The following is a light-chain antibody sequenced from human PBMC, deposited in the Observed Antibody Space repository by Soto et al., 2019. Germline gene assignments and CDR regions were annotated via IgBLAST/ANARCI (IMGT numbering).Light chain of an antibody. CDR1: SSDVGGYNY. V-gene: IGLV2-8*01. CDR2: EVN. Sequence: QSALTQPPSASGSPGQSVTISCTGTSSDVGGYNYVSWFQHHPGKAPRLIISEVNKRPSGVPDRFSGSKSGNTASLTVSGLQTEDEADYYCQSFDKYLSAVVFGGGTKVTVL. J-gene: IGLJ2*01. CDR3: QSFDKYLSAVV.